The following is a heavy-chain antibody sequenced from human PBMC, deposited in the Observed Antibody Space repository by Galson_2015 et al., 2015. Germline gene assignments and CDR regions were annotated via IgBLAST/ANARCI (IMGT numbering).Heavy chain of an antibody. CDR1: GFAFSSYA. Sequence: SLRLSCAASGFAFSSYAMHWVRQAPGKGLEWVALIWYDGSNKYYEDSVKGRFTISRDSSKNTLYLQMNSLRAEDTAVNYCARDVGTYSSGPDFWGQGTLVTVSS. D-gene: IGHD6-19*01. V-gene: IGHV3-33*01. CDR3: ARDVGTYSSGPDF. CDR2: IWYDGSNK. J-gene: IGHJ4*02.